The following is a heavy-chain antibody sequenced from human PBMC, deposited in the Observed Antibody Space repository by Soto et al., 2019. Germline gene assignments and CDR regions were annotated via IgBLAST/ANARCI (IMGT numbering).Heavy chain of an antibody. D-gene: IGHD5-18*01. J-gene: IGHJ6*02. Sequence: ASVKVSCKASGYMFTNYYMHWVRQAPGQGLEWMGIINTSGGTTSYAQRFQRRVTMTRDTSTSTVYMELTSLRSEDTAVYYCARDRSLGEGYRYGPYYYGMDVWGQGTTVTVSS. CDR1: GYMFTNYY. CDR3: ARDRSLGEGYRYGPYYYGMDV. CDR2: INTSGGTT. V-gene: IGHV1-46*01.